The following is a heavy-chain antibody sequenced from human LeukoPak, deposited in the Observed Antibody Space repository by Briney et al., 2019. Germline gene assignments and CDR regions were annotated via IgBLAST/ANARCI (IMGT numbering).Heavy chain of an antibody. J-gene: IGHJ2*01. V-gene: IGHV3-33*06. CDR2: IWYDGSNK. Sequence: GGSLRLSCAASGFAFSSYGMHWVRQAPGKGLEWVAVIWYDGSNKYYADSVKGRFTISRDNSKNTLYLQMNSLRAEDTAVYYCAKDRTVGASYWYFDLWGRGTLVTVSS. CDR1: GFAFSSYG. CDR3: AKDRTVGASYWYFDL. D-gene: IGHD1-26*01.